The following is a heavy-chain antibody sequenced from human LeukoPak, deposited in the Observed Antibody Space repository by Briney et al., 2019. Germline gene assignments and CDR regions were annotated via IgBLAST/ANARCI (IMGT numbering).Heavy chain of an antibody. V-gene: IGHV3-30*02. J-gene: IGHJ4*02. CDR3: ANLPIRGSGSYYTDY. CDR1: GFTFSSYG. Sequence: HPGGSLRLSCAASGFTFSSYGMHWVRQAPGKGLEWVAFIRYDGSYKYYADSVKGRFTISRDNSKNTLYLQMNSLRAEDTAAYYCANLPIRGSGSYYTDYWGQGTLVTVSS. D-gene: IGHD3-10*01. CDR2: IRYDGSYK.